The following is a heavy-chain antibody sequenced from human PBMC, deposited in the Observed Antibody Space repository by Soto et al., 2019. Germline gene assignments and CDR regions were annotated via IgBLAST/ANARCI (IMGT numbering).Heavy chain of an antibody. Sequence: QVQLVQSGAEVKKPGSSVKVSCKASGGIFSSYAISWLRQAPGQGLEWMGAVIPILGQAYHAQNFQDRVTITADESTRTAYMDLISLRSDDTAVYFCARVGGVGAPPGADYWGQGTLVTVSS. CDR1: GGIFSSYA. D-gene: IGHD1-26*01. CDR3: ARVGGVGAPPGADY. CDR2: VIPILGQA. J-gene: IGHJ4*02. V-gene: IGHV1-69*01.